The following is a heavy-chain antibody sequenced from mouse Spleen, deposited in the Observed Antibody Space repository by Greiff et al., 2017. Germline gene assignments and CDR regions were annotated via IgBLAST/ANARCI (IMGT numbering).Heavy chain of an antibody. V-gene: IGHV1-22*01. J-gene: IGHJ1*01. D-gene: IGHD1-2*01. CDR1: GYTFTDYN. CDR3: AYGQVPYWYFDV. Sequence: EVKLMESGPELVKPGASVKMSCKASGYTFTDYNMHWVKQSHGKSLEWIGYINPNNGGTSYNQKFKGKATLTVNKSSSTAYMELRSLTSEDSAVYYCAYGQVPYWYFDVWGAGTTVTVSS. CDR2: INPNNGGT.